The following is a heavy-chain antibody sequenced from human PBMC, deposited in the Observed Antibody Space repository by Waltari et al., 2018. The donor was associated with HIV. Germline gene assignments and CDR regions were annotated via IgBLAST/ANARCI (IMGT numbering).Heavy chain of an antibody. V-gene: IGHV3-23*01. CDR2: ISGSGGST. Sequence: EVQLLESGGGLVQPGGSLRLSCAASGFTFSSYALSWVRPAPGKGLEWVSAISGSGGSTYYADSVKGRFTISRDNSKNTLYLQMNSLRAEDTAVYYCAKDSEITIFGVVIGSFFDYWGQGTLVTVSS. D-gene: IGHD3-3*01. CDR3: AKDSEITIFGVVIGSFFDY. J-gene: IGHJ4*02. CDR1: GFTFSSYA.